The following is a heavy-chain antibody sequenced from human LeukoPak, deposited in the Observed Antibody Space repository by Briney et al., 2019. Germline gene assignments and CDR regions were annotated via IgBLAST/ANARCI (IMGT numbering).Heavy chain of an antibody. CDR1: GGSFSNYY. J-gene: IGHJ6*03. Sequence: PSETLSLTCAVYGGSFSNYYWSWIRQPPGRGLEWIGEINDSGRTNYNPSLMSRVTVSVDTFKNQFSLRLTSVTATDTAVYYCARRWNYGRNYYIDVWGNGATVSVSS. CDR3: ARRWNYGRNYYIDV. V-gene: IGHV4-34*01. D-gene: IGHD1-7*01. CDR2: INDSGRT.